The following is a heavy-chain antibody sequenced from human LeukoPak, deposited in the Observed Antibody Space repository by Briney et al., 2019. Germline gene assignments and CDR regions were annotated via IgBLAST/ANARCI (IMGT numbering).Heavy chain of an antibody. CDR3: ARDSERYYDILTGYYPSDY. V-gene: IGHV3-30*02. J-gene: IGHJ4*02. CDR2: IRYDGSNK. Sequence: GSLRLSCAASGFTFSSYGMHWVRQAPGKGLEWVAFIRYDGSNKYYADSVKGRFTISRDNSKNTLYLQMNSLRAEDTAVYYCARDSERYYDILTGYYPSDYWGQGTLVTVSS. CDR1: GFTFSSYG. D-gene: IGHD3-9*01.